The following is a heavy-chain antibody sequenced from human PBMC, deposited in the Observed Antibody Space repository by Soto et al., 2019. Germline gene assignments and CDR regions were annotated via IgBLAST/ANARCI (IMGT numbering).Heavy chain of an antibody. J-gene: IGHJ4*02. CDR3: ATQLEYYLDS. Sequence: PSETLSLTCAVSGYSISSGYYWVWIRQPPGKGLEWIGSIYHSGSTYYNPSLKSRVTISVDTSKNQFSLKLSSVTAADTAVYYCATQLEYYLDSWGQGT. D-gene: IGHD3-3*01. CDR2: IYHSGST. CDR1: GYSISSGYY. V-gene: IGHV4-38-2*01.